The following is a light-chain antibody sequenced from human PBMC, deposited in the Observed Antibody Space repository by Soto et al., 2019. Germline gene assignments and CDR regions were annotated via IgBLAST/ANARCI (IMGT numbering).Light chain of an antibody. CDR2: DAS. CDR1: QSVRSN. Sequence: EKVMTQSPATLSVSPGERATLSCRASQSVRSNLAWYQQKPGQPPRLLIYDASTRATGIPSRFSGSGSGTEFTLTISSLKSEDFAVYYCQQYDGWPRTFGQGTRVDFK. V-gene: IGKV3-15*01. CDR3: QQYDGWPRT. J-gene: IGKJ1*01.